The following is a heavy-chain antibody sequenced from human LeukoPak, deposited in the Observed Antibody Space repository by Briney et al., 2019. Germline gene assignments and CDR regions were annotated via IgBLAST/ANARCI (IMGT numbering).Heavy chain of an antibody. J-gene: IGHJ5*02. CDR3: ARAERRDGYNYWFDP. CDR2: TYYTSRWYT. V-gene: IGHV6-1*01. D-gene: IGHD5-24*01. Sequence: SQTLSLACAISGDSVSTNRGAWNWIRQSPSRGLEWLGRTYYTSRWYTDYAESVKGRITINSDTSKNQFSLQLNSVTPEDTALYYCARAERRDGYNYWFDPWGQGTLVTVSS. CDR1: GDSVSTNRGA.